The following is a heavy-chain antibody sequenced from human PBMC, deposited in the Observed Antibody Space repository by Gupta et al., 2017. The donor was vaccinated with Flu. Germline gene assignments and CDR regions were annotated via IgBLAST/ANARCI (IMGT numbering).Heavy chain of an antibody. V-gene: IGHV1-69*01. CDR3: AREGQYSGSHWGWFDP. D-gene: IGHD1-26*01. CDR1: GGTFSSYA. CDR2: IIPIFGTA. J-gene: IGHJ5*02. Sequence: QVQLVQSGAEVKKPGSSVKVSCKASGGTFSSYAISWVRQAPGQGLEGMGGIIPIFGTANYAQKFQGRVTITADESTSTAYMELSSLRSEDTAVYYCAREGQYSGSHWGWFDPWGQGTLVTVSS.